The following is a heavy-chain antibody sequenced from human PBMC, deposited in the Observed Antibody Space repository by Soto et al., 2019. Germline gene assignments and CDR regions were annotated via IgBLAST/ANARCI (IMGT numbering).Heavy chain of an antibody. Sequence: PGGSLGLSCAASGFTFSDYSMNWVRQAPGKGLEWVSYISRSGSDIYYADSVKGRFTISRDNAKNSLFLQMNSLRAEDTAVYYCATVGYCSSTSCQTRYYYYGMDVWGQGTTVTVSS. V-gene: IGHV3-11*01. CDR3: ATVGYCSSTSCQTRYYYYGMDV. CDR2: ISRSGSDI. J-gene: IGHJ6*02. CDR1: GFTFSDYS. D-gene: IGHD2-2*03.